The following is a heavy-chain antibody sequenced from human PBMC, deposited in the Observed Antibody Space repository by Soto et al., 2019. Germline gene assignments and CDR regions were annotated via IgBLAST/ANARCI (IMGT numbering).Heavy chain of an antibody. V-gene: IGHV4-39*01. J-gene: IGHJ6*03. CDR2: IYYSGST. CDR3: ARTNKQLVKDYYYYMDV. CDR1: GGSISSSSYY. Sequence: QLQLQESGPGLVKPSETLSLTCTVSGGSISSSSYYWGWIRQPPGKGLEWIGSIYYSGSTYYNPSLKSRVTISVDTSKNQFSLKLSSVTAADTAVCYCARTNKQLVKDYYYYMDVWGKGTTVTVSS. D-gene: IGHD6-6*01.